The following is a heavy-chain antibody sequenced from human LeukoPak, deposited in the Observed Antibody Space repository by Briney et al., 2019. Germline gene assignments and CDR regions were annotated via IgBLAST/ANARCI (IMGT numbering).Heavy chain of an antibody. CDR3: AKESRLGGASGSHHFDY. CDR1: GGSISSYY. CDR2: IYYSGST. V-gene: IGHV4-59*12. D-gene: IGHD3-10*01. Sequence: SETLSLTCTVSGGSISSYYWSWIRQPPGKGLEWIGYIYYSGSTNYNPSLKSRVTISVDTSKNQFSLKLSSVTAADTAVYYCAKESRLGGASGSHHFDYWGQGVLVTVSS. J-gene: IGHJ4*02.